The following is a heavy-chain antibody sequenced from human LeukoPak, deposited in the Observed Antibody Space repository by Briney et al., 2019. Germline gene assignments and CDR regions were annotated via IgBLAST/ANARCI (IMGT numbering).Heavy chain of an antibody. CDR3: ARESMLSTIDY. V-gene: IGHV4-59*01. D-gene: IGHD1-1*01. J-gene: IGHJ4*02. Sequence: SETLSLTCTVSGGSISSYYWSWIRQPPGKVLEWIGYIYYSGSTNYNPSLKSRVTISVDTSKNQFSLKLSSVTAADTAVYYCARESMLSTIDYWGQGTLVTVSS. CDR2: IYYSGST. CDR1: GGSISSYY.